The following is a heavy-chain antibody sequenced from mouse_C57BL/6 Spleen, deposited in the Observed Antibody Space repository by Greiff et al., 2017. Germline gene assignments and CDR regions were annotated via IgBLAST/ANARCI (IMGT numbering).Heavy chain of an antibody. CDR3: ARPGDVYPYYFDY. CDR2: ISSGSSTI. CDR1: GFTFSDYG. J-gene: IGHJ2*01. D-gene: IGHD2-3*01. Sequence: EVKLVESGGGLVKPGGSLKLSCAASGFTFSDYGMHWVRQAPEKGLEWVAYISSGSSTIYYADTVQGRFTISRDNAKNTLFLQMTSLRSEDTAMYYCARPGDVYPYYFDYWPQGTTLTVSS. V-gene: IGHV5-17*01.